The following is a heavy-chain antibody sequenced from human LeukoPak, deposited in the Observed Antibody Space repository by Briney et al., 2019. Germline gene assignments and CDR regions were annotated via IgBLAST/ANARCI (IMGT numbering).Heavy chain of an antibody. Sequence: SETLSLTCTVSGGSISTYYWSWIRQTPGRGLDWIGYIYYSGSTNYNPSLKSRVTISVDTSKNQFSLRLSSVTAADTAVYFCARGGYSYDSPFDYWGQGTLVTVSS. D-gene: IGHD5-18*01. CDR2: IYYSGST. V-gene: IGHV4-59*01. J-gene: IGHJ4*02. CDR1: GGSISTYY. CDR3: ARGGYSYDSPFDY.